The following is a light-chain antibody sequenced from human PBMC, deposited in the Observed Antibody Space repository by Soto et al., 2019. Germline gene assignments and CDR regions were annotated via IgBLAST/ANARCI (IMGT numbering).Light chain of an antibody. CDR3: QQYATSPIT. Sequence: EIVLTHSPGTLSLSPWEIATLSCKTSQSVTSNLAWYQQKPGQAPRLLISGTSSRAAGIPDRLSGSGSGTDFTLTISRLEPEDFALYYCQQYATSPITLGQGTRLENK. J-gene: IGKJ5*01. V-gene: IGKV3-20*01. CDR1: QSVTSN. CDR2: GTS.